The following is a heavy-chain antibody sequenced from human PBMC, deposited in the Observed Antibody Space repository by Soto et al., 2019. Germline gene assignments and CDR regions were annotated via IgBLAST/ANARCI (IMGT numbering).Heavy chain of an antibody. D-gene: IGHD6-19*01. CDR3: ARIPYSSGLLDY. CDR2: ISSGGSSI. J-gene: IGHJ4*02. CDR1: GFSLSTYS. V-gene: IGHV3-48*02. Sequence: EVQLVESGGGLVQPGGSLRLSCAASGFSLSTYSMNWVRQAPGKGLEWLSYISSGGSSIQYADSVKGRFSISRDNAKNLLYLQMDSLRDEDTAVYYCARIPYSSGLLDYWGQGTLVTVSS.